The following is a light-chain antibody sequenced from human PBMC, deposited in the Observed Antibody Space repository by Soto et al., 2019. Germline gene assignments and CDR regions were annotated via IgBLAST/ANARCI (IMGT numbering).Light chain of an antibody. CDR2: DAS. Sequence: EIVLTQSPGTLSLSPGERATLSCRASQSVGDSYLAWYQQHPGQAPRLLIYDASNRATGIPPRFSGSGSGTDFTLTISSLEPEDFAVYYCQQRTNWPWTFGQGTKVDIK. CDR1: QSVGDSY. CDR3: QQRTNWPWT. J-gene: IGKJ1*01. V-gene: IGKV3-11*01.